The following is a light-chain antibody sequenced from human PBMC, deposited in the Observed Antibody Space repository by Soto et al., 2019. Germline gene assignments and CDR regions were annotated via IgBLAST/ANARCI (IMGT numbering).Light chain of an antibody. J-gene: IGKJ2*02. Sequence: EIVMTQSPATLSVSPGERASLSCRASQSVSSNLAWYQQKPGQPPRLLIYGASTSATGIPARFRGSGSGTEFNLSISSLRSADFTVYYCQQYNNLPPCTCGQGTKLEIK. V-gene: IGKV3-15*01. CDR1: QSVSSN. CDR3: QQYNNLPPCT. CDR2: GAS.